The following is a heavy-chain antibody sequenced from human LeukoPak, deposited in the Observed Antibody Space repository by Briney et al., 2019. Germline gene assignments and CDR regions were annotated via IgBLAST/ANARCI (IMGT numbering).Heavy chain of an antibody. J-gene: IGHJ6*02. Sequence: ASVKVSFKASGYTFTGYYMHWVRQAPGQGLEWMGWINPNSGGTNYAQKFQGRVTMTRDTSITTAYMELSSLRSEDTAVYYCASPPPGYYYYYYGMDVWGQGTTVTVSS. CDR3: ASPPPGYYYYYYGMDV. CDR2: INPNSGGT. V-gene: IGHV1-2*02. CDR1: GYTFTGYY.